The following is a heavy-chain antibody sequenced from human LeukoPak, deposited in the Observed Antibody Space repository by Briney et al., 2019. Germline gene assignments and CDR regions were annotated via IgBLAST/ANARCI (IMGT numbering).Heavy chain of an antibody. J-gene: IGHJ4*02. CDR1: GFTFSSYG. CDR3: AKLGDYGSGSYNY. Sequence: PGRSLRLSCAASGFTFSSYGMHWVRQAPGKGLEWVAVISYDGSNKYYADSVKGRFTISRDNSKNTLYLQMNSLRAEDTAVYYCAKLGDYGSGSYNYWGQGTLVTVSS. CDR2: ISYDGSNK. V-gene: IGHV3-30*18. D-gene: IGHD3-10*01.